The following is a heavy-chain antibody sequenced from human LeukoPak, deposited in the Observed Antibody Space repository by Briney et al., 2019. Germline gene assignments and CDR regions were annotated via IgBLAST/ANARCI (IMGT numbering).Heavy chain of an antibody. V-gene: IGHV4-4*07. CDR2: IYTSGGT. CDR1: GGSISSYY. CDR3: ARGRFGELSSPFDY. J-gene: IGHJ4*02. Sequence: SETLSLTCTVSGGSISSYYWSWIRQPAGKGLEWIGRIYTSGGTNYNPSLKSRVTISVDTSKNQFSLKLSSVTAADTAVYYCARGRFGELSSPFDYWGQGTLVTVSS. D-gene: IGHD3-10*01.